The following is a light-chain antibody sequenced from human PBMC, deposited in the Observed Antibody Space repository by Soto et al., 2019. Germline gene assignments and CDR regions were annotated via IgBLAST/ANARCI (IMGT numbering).Light chain of an antibody. Sequence: EIVLTQSPGTLSLSPGERATLSCRASQSITSNYLAWYQQKPGQAPRLLVYAVSGRPNGIPDRFSGSGSGAYFPLTISRLEPEGFALEYCQQYGRSPYTFGQGTQLEIK. V-gene: IGKV3-20*01. CDR3: QQYGRSPYT. CDR2: AVS. CDR1: QSITSNY. J-gene: IGKJ2*01.